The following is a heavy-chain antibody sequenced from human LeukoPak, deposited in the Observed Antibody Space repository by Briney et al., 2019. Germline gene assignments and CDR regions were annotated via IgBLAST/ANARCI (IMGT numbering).Heavy chain of an antibody. V-gene: IGHV4-59*08. Sequence: SETLSLTCTVSGGSVSGNYWSWIRQPPGKGLEWIGYIYYSGSPKYNTSLKSRVTISVDTSKNQFSLKLSSVTAADTAVYYCASARDFGWEGIWNWGQGTLVTVSS. CDR2: IYYSGSP. D-gene: IGHD6-19*01. J-gene: IGHJ4*02. CDR1: GGSVSGNY. CDR3: ASARDFGWEGIWN.